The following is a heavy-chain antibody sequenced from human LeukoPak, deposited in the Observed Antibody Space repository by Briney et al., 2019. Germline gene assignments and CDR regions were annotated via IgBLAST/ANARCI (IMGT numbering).Heavy chain of an antibody. J-gene: IGHJ3*02. CDR3: ATEGGSGSYYGDDAFDM. D-gene: IGHD3-10*01. CDR1: GFTFSNAW. CDR2: VKSKADDGTT. V-gene: IGHV3-15*01. Sequence: PGGSLILSCAASGFTFSNAWMSWVRQAPGKGLEWVGRVKSKADDGTTDYAAPVQGRFTISRDDSKNTLSLQMNSLKTEDTAVYYCATEGGSGSYYGDDAFDMWGQGTMVTVSS.